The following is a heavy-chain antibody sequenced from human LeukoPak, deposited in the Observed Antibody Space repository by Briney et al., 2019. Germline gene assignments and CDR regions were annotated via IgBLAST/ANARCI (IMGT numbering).Heavy chain of an antibody. CDR1: GFTFSSYA. D-gene: IGHD3-22*01. CDR3: ARVSSGYFDY. V-gene: IGHV3-7*03. J-gene: IGHJ4*02. Sequence: PGGSLRLSCAASGFTFSSYAMHWVRQAPGKGLEWVANIKHDGSEKYYVDSVKGRFAISRDNAKNSLYLQMNSLRVEDTAVYYCARVSSGYFDYWGQGTLVTVSS. CDR2: IKHDGSEK.